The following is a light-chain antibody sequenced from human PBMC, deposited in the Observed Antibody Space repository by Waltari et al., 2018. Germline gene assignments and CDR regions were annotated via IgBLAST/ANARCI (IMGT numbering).Light chain of an antibody. CDR2: DAS. V-gene: IGKV3-11*01. Sequence: IVSTQSPATLSLSPGPRATLSCRASQNVNNYLAWYQQKPGQAPRLLIYDASNRAAGIPARFSGSGSGTDFTLTISSLEPEDFAVYYCQQRTNWLTFGGGTKVEIK. CDR1: QNVNNY. CDR3: QQRTNWLT. J-gene: IGKJ4*01.